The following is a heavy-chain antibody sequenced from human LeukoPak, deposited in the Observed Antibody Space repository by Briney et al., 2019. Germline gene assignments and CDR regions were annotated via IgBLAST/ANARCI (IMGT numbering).Heavy chain of an antibody. V-gene: IGHV1-18*01. CDR2: ISAYNGNT. D-gene: IGHD1-7*01. CDR3: ARESELELRGAFDI. J-gene: IGHJ3*02. Sequence: ASVKVSCKASGYTFTSYGISWVRQAPGQGLEWMGWISAYNGNTNYAQKLQGRVTMTTDTSTSTAYMGLRSLRSDDTAVYYCARESELELRGAFDIWGQGTMVTVSS. CDR1: GYTFTSYG.